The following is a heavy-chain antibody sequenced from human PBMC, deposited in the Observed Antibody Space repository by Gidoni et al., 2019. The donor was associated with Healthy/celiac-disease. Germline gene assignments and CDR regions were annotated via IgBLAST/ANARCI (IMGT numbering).Heavy chain of an antibody. CDR3: ASPGGSSGWYMKPNGMDV. D-gene: IGHD6-19*01. Sequence: QVQLVESGGGVVQPGRSLRRSCAASGFTFSSYGMHWVRQAPGKGLEWVAVISYDGSNKYYADSVKGRFTISRDNSKNTLYLQMNSLRAEDTAVYYCASPGGSSGWYMKPNGMDVWGQGTTVTVSS. CDR2: ISYDGSNK. V-gene: IGHV3-30*03. J-gene: IGHJ6*02. CDR1: GFTFSSYG.